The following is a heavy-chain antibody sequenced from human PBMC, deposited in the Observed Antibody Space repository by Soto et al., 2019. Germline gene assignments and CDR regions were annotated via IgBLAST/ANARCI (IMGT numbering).Heavy chain of an antibody. CDR1: GLTFSSYG. CDR3: ANGQYYYDSSGYSGGDY. J-gene: IGHJ4*02. CDR2: ISYDGSNK. Sequence: GGSLRLSCAASGLTFSSYGMHWVRQAPGKGLEWVAVISYDGSNKYYADSVKGRFTISRDNSKNTLYLQMNSLRAEDTAVYYCANGQYYYDSSGYSGGDYWGQGTLVTVSS. V-gene: IGHV3-30*18. D-gene: IGHD3-22*01.